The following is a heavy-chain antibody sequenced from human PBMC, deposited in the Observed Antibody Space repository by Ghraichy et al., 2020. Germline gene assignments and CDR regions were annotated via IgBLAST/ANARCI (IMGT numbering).Heavy chain of an antibody. J-gene: IGHJ3*02. D-gene: IGHD3-22*01. Sequence: SETLSLTCTVSGGSITSYYWTWIRQPPGQGLEWIGYIYYSGSTKYNPSLKSRVTISVDTSKKQFSLKLSSVTAADTAVYYCAGEGRYYSDSGGLDAFDIWGRGTMVTVAS. CDR3: AGEGRYYSDSGGLDAFDI. CDR1: GGSITSYY. V-gene: IGHV4-59*01. CDR2: IYYSGST.